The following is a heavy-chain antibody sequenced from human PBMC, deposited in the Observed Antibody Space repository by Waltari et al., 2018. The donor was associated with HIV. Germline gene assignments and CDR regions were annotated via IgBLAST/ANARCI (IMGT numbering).Heavy chain of an antibody. D-gene: IGHD2-2*01. CDR1: GFTFSGSA. J-gene: IGHJ6*02. Sequence: EVQLVESGGGLVQPGGSLKLSCAASGFTFSGSAMPWVRQASGKGLEWVGRIRSKANSSATAYAASVKGRFTISRDDSKNTAYLQMNSLKTEDTAVYYCTRQVYCSSTSCFAIHYYYGMDVWGQGTTVTVSS. CDR2: IRSKANSSAT. V-gene: IGHV3-73*01. CDR3: TRQVYCSSTSCFAIHYYYGMDV.